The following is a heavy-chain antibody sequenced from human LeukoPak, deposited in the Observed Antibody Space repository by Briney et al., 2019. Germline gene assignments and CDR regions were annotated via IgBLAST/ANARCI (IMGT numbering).Heavy chain of an antibody. CDR1: GYTFTSYG. Sequence: ASVKVSCKASGYTFTSYGISWARQAPGQGLEWMGWISAYNGNTNYAQKLQGRVTMTTDTSTSTAYMELRSLRSDDTAVYYCARLQYYYDSSGYYLHYFDYWGQGTLVTVSS. D-gene: IGHD3-22*01. V-gene: IGHV1-18*01. J-gene: IGHJ4*02. CDR2: ISAYNGNT. CDR3: ARLQYYYDSSGYYLHYFDY.